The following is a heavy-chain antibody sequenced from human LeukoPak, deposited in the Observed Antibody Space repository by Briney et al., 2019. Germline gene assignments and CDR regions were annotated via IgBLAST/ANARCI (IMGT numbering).Heavy chain of an antibody. V-gene: IGHV1-46*01. D-gene: IGHD3-3*01. J-gene: IGHJ4*02. CDR3: ATTRPITIFGVVIPPLDY. CDR1: GYIFTSYF. CDR2: INPSGGST. Sequence: ASVKVSCKASGYIFTSYFMHWVRQAPGQGLEWMGLINPSGGSTRYAQKFQGRVTMTRDMSTSTAYMELSSLRSEDTAVYYCATTRPITIFGVVIPPLDYWGQGTLVTVSS.